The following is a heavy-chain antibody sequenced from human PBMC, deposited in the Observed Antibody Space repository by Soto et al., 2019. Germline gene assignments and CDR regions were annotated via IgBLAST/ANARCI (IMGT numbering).Heavy chain of an antibody. J-gene: IGHJ5*02. CDR2: INHSGST. V-gene: IGHV4-34*01. CDR3: ARQAPTQIAAAGTLGP. D-gene: IGHD6-13*01. Sequence: PSETLSLTCAVYGGSFSGYYWSWIRQPPGKGLEWIGEINHSGSTNYNPSLKSRVTISVDTPKNQFSLKLSSVTAADTAVYYCARQAPTQIAAAGTLGPWGQGTLVTVSS. CDR1: GGSFSGYY.